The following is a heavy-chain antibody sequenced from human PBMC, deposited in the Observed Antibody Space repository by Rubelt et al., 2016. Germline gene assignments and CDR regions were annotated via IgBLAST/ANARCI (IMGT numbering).Heavy chain of an antibody. CDR3: ARSDYIFGSYYFDS. J-gene: IGHJ4*02. D-gene: IGHD4-11*01. CDR2: VYYSGST. CDR1: GDSMSSRNYY. Sequence: QVQLQESGPGLVKPSETLSLTCTVSGDSMSSRNYYWGWVHQPPGKGLEWIGTVYYSGSTSYSPSLKSRVTISVDTSKNQFSLRLSSVTAADTALDYCARSDYIFGSYYFDSWGQGTLVTVSS. V-gene: IGHV4-39*01.